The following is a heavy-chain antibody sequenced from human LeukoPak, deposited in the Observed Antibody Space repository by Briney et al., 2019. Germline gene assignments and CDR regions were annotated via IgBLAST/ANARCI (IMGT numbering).Heavy chain of an antibody. CDR2: INPSGGST. V-gene: IGHV1-46*01. CDR3: ARDLLTSSGWYNDWFDP. CDR1: GGTFSSYA. Sequence: ASVKVSCKASGGTFSSYAISWVRQAPGQGLEWMGIINPSGGSTSYAQKFQGRVTMTRDTSTSTVYMELCSLRSEDTAVYYCARDLLTSSGWYNDWFDPWGQGTLVTVSS. J-gene: IGHJ5*02. D-gene: IGHD6-19*01.